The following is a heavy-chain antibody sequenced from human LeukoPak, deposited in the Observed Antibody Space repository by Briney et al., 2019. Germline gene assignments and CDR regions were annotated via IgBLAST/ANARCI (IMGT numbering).Heavy chain of an antibody. CDR3: ARGPYYYDSSGYAH. V-gene: IGHV4-31*03. Sequence: SQTLSLTCTVSGDSISSGGHYWSWIRQHGGKGLEWIGYIYYTGSTYYTPSLKSRVTISVDTSKNQFSLKLSSVTAADTAVYYCARGPYYYDSSGYAHWGQGTLVTVSS. CDR2: IYYTGST. J-gene: IGHJ4*02. CDR1: GDSISSGGHY. D-gene: IGHD3-22*01.